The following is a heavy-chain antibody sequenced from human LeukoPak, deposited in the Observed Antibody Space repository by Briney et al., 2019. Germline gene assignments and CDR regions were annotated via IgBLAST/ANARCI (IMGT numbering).Heavy chain of an antibody. Sequence: ASVKVSCKASGYTFTSHVINWVRQAPGQGLEWMGWINTNTGNPTYAQGFTGRFVFSLDTSVSTAYLQISSLKAEDTAVYYCARAPYCGGDCLPDAFDIWGQGTMVTVSS. D-gene: IGHD2-21*02. CDR3: ARAPYCGGDCLPDAFDI. V-gene: IGHV7-4-1*02. CDR2: INTNTGNP. CDR1: GYTFTSHV. J-gene: IGHJ3*02.